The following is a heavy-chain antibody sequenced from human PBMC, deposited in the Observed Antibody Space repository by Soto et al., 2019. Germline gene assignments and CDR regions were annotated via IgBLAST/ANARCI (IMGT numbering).Heavy chain of an antibody. CDR3: ARAPIAVAGPTYYLYYGMDV. D-gene: IGHD6-19*01. CDR1: GYTFTSYG. J-gene: IGHJ6*02. CDR2: INPSGGST. Sequence: ASVKVSCKASGYTFTSYGISWVRQAPGQGLEWMGIINPSGGSTSYAQKFQGRVTMTRDTSTSTVYMELSSLRSEDTAVYYCARAPIAVAGPTYYLYYGMDVWGQGTTVTVSS. V-gene: IGHV1-46*01.